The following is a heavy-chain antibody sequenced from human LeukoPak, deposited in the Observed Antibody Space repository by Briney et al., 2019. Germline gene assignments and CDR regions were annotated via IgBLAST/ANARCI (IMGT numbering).Heavy chain of an antibody. Sequence: ASVKVSCKASGYTFTSCYMHWVRQAPAQGLEWMGIINPSGGSTSYAQKFQGRVTMTRDTSTSTVYMELSSLRSEDTAVYYCARAWGDPPNFDYWGQGTLVTVSS. CDR2: INPSGGST. D-gene: IGHD3-16*01. CDR3: ARAWGDPPNFDY. J-gene: IGHJ4*02. CDR1: GYTFTSCY. V-gene: IGHV1-46*01.